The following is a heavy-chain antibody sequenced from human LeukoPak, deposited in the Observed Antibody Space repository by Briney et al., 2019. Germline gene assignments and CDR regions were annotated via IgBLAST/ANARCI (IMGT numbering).Heavy chain of an antibody. J-gene: IGHJ6*02. Sequence: VASVKVSCKASGGTFSSYAISWVRQAPGQGLEWMGGIIPIFGTANYAQKFQGRVTITADESTSTAYMELSSLRSEDTAVYYCARSVLYCSSTSCYYYYGMDVWGQGTTVTVSS. V-gene: IGHV1-69*13. CDR3: ARSVLYCSSTSCYYYYGMDV. D-gene: IGHD2-2*01. CDR1: GGTFSSYA. CDR2: IIPIFGTA.